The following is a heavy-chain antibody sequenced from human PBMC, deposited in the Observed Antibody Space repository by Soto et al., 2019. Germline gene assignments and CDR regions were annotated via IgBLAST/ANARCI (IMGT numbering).Heavy chain of an antibody. CDR1: GFSFRDNL. CDR3: ERDILSVGRLANDAFDV. D-gene: IGHD2-8*02. J-gene: IGHJ3*01. Sequence: QVQLVQSGAEVRKPGASVNISCRASGFSFRDNLINWVRQAPGQSLEWMGWINPDKGNTRYSQTFQGRVTISRHSSASIADVEVNDLTSEDTAVDYCERDILSVGRLANDAFDVWGQGTMVTVSS. V-gene: IGHV1-3*01. CDR2: INPDKGNT.